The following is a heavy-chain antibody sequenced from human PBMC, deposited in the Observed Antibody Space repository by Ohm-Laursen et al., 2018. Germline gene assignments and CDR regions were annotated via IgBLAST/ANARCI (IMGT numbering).Heavy chain of an antibody. D-gene: IGHD6-19*01. CDR3: ARYNIGSWFDP. CDR2: IYYRGTT. J-gene: IGHJ5*02. Sequence: SDTLSLTCTVSGASISSEYWTWIRQPPGKGLEWIGYIYYRGTTNYNPSLKSRVTISVDTSKNQFSLKLSSVTAADTAVYYCARYNIGSWFDPWGQGTLVTVSS. CDR1: GASISSEY. V-gene: IGHV4-59*07.